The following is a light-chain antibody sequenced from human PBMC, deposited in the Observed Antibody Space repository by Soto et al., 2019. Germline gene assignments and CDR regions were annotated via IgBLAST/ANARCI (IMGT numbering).Light chain of an antibody. J-gene: IGLJ2*01. CDR1: SSDVGGYNY. CDR3: SSYAGSNNIVV. V-gene: IGLV2-8*01. Sequence: QSALTQPPSASGSPGQSVTISCTGTSSDVGGYNYVSWYQQHPGKAPKLMIYEVSKRPSGVPDRFSGSKSGNTASLTVSGLQAEDEDDYYCSSYAGSNNIVVFGGGTKPTVL. CDR2: EVS.